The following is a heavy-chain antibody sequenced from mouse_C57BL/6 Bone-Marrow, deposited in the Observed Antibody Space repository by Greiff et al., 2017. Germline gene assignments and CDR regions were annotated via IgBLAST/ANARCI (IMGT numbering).Heavy chain of an antibody. CDR2: INPNNGGT. Sequence: EVKVQQSGPELVKPGASVKISCKASGYTFTDYYMNWVKQSHGKSLEWIGDINPNNGGTSYNQKLKGKATLTVDKSSSTAYMELRSLTSEDSAVYYCARDYYGSSWYFDYWGQGTILTVSS. CDR1: GYTFTDYY. J-gene: IGHJ2*01. D-gene: IGHD1-1*01. CDR3: ARDYYGSSWYFDY. V-gene: IGHV1-26*01.